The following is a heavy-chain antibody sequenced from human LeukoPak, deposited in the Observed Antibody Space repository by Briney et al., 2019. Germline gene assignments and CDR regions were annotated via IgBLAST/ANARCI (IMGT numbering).Heavy chain of an antibody. D-gene: IGHD2-15*01. CDR2: IYNRGST. Sequence: PSETLSLTCTVSGGSISSYYWNWIRQPAGKGLEWIGRIYNRGSTNYNPSLKSRVTMSVDTSKNQFSLKLSSVTAADTAVYYCARDTPCSGGSCYLVPWFDPWGQGTLVTVSS. V-gene: IGHV4-4*07. J-gene: IGHJ5*02. CDR3: ARDTPCSGGSCYLVPWFDP. CDR1: GGSISSYY.